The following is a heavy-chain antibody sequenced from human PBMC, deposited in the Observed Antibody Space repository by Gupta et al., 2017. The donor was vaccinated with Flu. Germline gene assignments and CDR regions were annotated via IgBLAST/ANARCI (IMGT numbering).Heavy chain of an antibody. CDR2: ISSSSSTI. D-gene: IGHD4-17*01. J-gene: IGHJ5*02. V-gene: IGHV3-48*02. CDR1: GFTFSSYS. Sequence: EVQLVESGGGLVQPGGSLRLSCAAPGFTFSSYSMTWVRQAPGKGLGWVSYISSSSSTIYYADSVKGRFTISRDNAKNSLYLQMNSLRDEDTAVYYCATTVTHLPGWFDPWGQVTLVTVSS. CDR3: ATTVTHLPGWFDP.